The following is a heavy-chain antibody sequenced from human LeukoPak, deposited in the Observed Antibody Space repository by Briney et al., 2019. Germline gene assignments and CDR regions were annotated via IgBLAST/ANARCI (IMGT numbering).Heavy chain of an antibody. D-gene: IGHD6-13*01. Sequence: GGSLRLSCAASGFTFSSYGMSWVRQAPGKGLEWVGRIRSKANSYATAYAASVKGRFTISRDDSKNTAYLQMNSLKTEDTAVYYCTSHSSSWYNYYYYMDVWGKGTTVTISS. J-gene: IGHJ6*03. CDR1: GFTFSSYG. CDR3: TSHSSSWYNYYYYMDV. CDR2: IRSKANSYAT. V-gene: IGHV3-73*01.